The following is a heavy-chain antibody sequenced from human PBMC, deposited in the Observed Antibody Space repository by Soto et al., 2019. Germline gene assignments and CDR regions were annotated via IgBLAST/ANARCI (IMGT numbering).Heavy chain of an antibody. Sequence: GASVKVSCKASGYTFTGYYMHWVLQAPGQGLEWMGWINPNSGGTNYAQKFQGRVTMTRDTSISTAYMELSRLRSDDTAVYYCARDLLRIVGAKALYYYYGMDVWGQGTTVTVSS. D-gene: IGHD1-26*01. CDR2: INPNSGGT. CDR3: ARDLLRIVGAKALYYYYGMDV. CDR1: GYTFTGYY. J-gene: IGHJ6*02. V-gene: IGHV1-2*02.